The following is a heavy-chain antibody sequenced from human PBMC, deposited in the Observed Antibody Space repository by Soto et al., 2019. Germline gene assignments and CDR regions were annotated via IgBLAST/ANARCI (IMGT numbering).Heavy chain of an antibody. D-gene: IGHD2-2*01. CDR2: FDPEDGET. Sequence: RASVKVSCKVSGYTLTELSMHWVRQAPGKGLERMGGFDPEDGETIYAQKFQGRVTITADESTSTAYMELSSLRSEDTAVYYCAREGRDIVVVPAAIEDYYGMDVWGQGTTVTVSS. CDR3: AREGRDIVVVPAAIEDYYGMDV. J-gene: IGHJ6*02. CDR1: GYTLTELS. V-gene: IGHV1-24*01.